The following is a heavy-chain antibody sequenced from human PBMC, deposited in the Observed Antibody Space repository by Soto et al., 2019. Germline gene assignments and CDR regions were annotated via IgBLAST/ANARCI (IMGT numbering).Heavy chain of an antibody. D-gene: IGHD6-19*01. J-gene: IGHJ4*02. CDR2: TYYRSNWRH. Sequence: SQTLSLTCAISGDSVSSNSAAWTWTRSAPSRGLEWLGRTYYRSNWRHDYAVSVKSRITVNPDTSKNHFSLQLNSVTADDTAVYYCARGVSGNGFDLWGQGTLVTVSS. CDR1: GDSVSSNSAA. CDR3: ARGVSGNGFDL. V-gene: IGHV6-1*01.